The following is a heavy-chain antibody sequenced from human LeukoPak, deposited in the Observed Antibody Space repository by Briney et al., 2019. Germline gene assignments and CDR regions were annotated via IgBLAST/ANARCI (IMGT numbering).Heavy chain of an antibody. D-gene: IGHD2-21*01. CDR1: GFTFDDYA. CDR3: AKGHIASGDLIGVDAFDI. CDR2: ISWNSGSI. Sequence: GGSLRLSCAASGFTFDDYAMHWVRQAPGKGLEWVSGISWNSGSIGYADSAKGRFTISRDNAKNSLYLQMNSLRAEDMALYYCAKGHIASGDLIGVDAFDIWGQGTMVTVSS. V-gene: IGHV3-9*03. J-gene: IGHJ3*02.